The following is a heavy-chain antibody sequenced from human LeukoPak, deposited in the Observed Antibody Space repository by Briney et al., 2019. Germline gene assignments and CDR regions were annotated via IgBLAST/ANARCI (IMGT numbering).Heavy chain of an antibody. D-gene: IGHD3-10*01. CDR3: ARDRAFDY. CDR2: INPNSGGT. CDR1: GYTFTGYY. V-gene: IGHV1-2*02. J-gene: IGHJ4*02. Sequence: ASVKVSCKASGYTFTGYYMHWVRQAPGQGLEWMGWINPNSGGTNYAQKFQGRVTMTTDTSTSTAYMELRSLRSDDTAVYYCARDRAFDYWGQGTLVTVSS.